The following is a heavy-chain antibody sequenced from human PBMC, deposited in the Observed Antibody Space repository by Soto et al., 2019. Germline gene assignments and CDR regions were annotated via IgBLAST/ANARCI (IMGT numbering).Heavy chain of an antibody. V-gene: IGHV4-30-4*01. CDR1: GGSISSGDYY. Sequence: PSEPLSLTCTVSGGSISSGDYYWSWIRQPPGKGLEWIGYIYYSGSTYYNPSLKSRVTISVDTSKNQFSLKLSSVTAADTAVYYCARVNCGGDCYFDYYYYGMDVWGQGTTVTVS. J-gene: IGHJ6*02. CDR2: IYYSGST. D-gene: IGHD2-21*02. CDR3: ARVNCGGDCYFDYYYYGMDV.